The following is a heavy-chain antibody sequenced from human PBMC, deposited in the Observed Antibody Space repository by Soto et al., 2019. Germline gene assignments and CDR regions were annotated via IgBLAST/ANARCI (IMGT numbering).Heavy chain of an antibody. CDR3: AREGHYGGNYYYYYGMDV. Sequence: GGSLRLSCAASGFTFSSYWMHWVRQAPGKGLVWVSRINSDGSSTSYADSVKGRFTISRDNAKNTLYLQMNSLRAEDTAVYYCAREGHYGGNYYYYYGMDVWGQGTTVTVSS. D-gene: IGHD4-17*01. J-gene: IGHJ6*02. CDR1: GFTFSSYW. V-gene: IGHV3-74*01. CDR2: INSDGSST.